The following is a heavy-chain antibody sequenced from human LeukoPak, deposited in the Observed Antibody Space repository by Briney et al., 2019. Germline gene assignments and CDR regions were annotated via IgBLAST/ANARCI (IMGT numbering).Heavy chain of an antibody. J-gene: IGHJ6*02. CDR3: AKSDTGLVEPYYYYGMDV. D-gene: IGHD5-18*01. V-gene: IGHV3-30*18. CDR1: GFTFSNYG. Sequence: GRSLRLPCAASGFTFSNYGMHWVRQVPGKGLEWVTILSHDGTNKCYADSVRGRFTISRENSKNTLYLQMNSLRAEDTAVYYCAKSDTGLVEPYYYYGMDVWGQGTTVIVSS. CDR2: LSHDGTNK.